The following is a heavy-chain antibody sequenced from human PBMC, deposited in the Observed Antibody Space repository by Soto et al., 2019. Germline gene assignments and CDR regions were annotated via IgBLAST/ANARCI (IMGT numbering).Heavy chain of an antibody. CDR2: IYYSGST. CDR3: ARQWRYCSGGSCNRQGIDY. D-gene: IGHD2-15*01. Sequence: SETLSLTCTVSGGSISSYYWSWIRQPPGKGLEWIGYIYYSGSTNYNPSLKSRVTISVDTSKNQFSLKLSSVTAADTAVYYCARQWRYCSGGSCNRQGIDYWGQGTLVTVSS. V-gene: IGHV4-59*08. J-gene: IGHJ4*02. CDR1: GGSISSYY.